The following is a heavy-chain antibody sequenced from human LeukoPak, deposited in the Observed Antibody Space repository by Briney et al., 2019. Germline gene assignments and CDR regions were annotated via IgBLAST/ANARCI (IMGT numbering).Heavy chain of an antibody. V-gene: IGHV4-34*01. D-gene: IGHD2-2*01. Sequence: SETLSLTCAVYGGSFSGYYWSCIRQPPGKGLEWIGEINHSGSTNYNPSLKSRVTISVDTSKNQFSLKLSSVTAADTAVYYCARGSVNYCSSTSCSGAFDIWGQGTMVTVSS. CDR1: GGSFSGYY. CDR2: INHSGST. CDR3: ARGSVNYCSSTSCSGAFDI. J-gene: IGHJ3*02.